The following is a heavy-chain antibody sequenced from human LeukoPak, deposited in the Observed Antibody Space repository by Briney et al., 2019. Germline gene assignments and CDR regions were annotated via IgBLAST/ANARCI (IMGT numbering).Heavy chain of an antibody. J-gene: IGHJ4*02. CDR3: ARIMGSEYSSQGFDY. V-gene: IGHV2-5*02. Sequence: SGPTLVNPTQTLTLTCTFSGFSLSTSGVGVGWIRQPPGKALEWLALIYWDDDKRYSPSLKSRLTITKDTSKNQVVLTMTNMDPVDTATYYCARIMGSEYSSQGFDYWGQGTLVTVSS. CDR2: IYWDDDK. CDR1: GFSLSTSGVG. D-gene: IGHD6-6*01.